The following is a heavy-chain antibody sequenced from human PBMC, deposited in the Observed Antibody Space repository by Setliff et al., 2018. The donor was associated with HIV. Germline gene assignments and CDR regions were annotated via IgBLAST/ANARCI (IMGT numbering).Heavy chain of an antibody. CDR1: GDTFNNYG. J-gene: IGHJ3*01. CDR2: IIPIFKSA. D-gene: IGHD5-12*01. CDR3: ARTSGDAYNYEGAFDV. V-gene: IGHV1-69*05. Sequence: GASVKVSCKVSGDTFNNYGLNWVRQAPGQGLEWMGGIIPIFKSADYAQKFQGRVTITTDGSTSTAYMDLSSLKSEDTAIYYCARTSGDAYNYEGAFDVWGQGTLVTVSS.